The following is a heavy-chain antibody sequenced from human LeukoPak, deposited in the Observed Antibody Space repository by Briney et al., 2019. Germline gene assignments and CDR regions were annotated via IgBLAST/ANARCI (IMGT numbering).Heavy chain of an antibody. Sequence: KPGESLRLSCAASGFTFSSYRMNWVRQAPGKGLEWVSSISSSSSYIYYADSVKGRFTISRDNAKNSLYLQMNSLRAEDTAVYYCARDMGITTITWFDPWGDGTLVSVSS. V-gene: IGHV3-21*01. CDR1: GFTFSSYR. CDR2: ISSSSSYI. CDR3: ARDMGITTITWFDP. J-gene: IGHJ5*02. D-gene: IGHD4/OR15-4a*01.